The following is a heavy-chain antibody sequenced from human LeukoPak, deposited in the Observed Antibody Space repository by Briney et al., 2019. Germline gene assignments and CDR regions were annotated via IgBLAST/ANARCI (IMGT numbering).Heavy chain of an antibody. J-gene: IGHJ5*02. V-gene: IGHV3-7*05. CDR3: ATYYYDSSSYQKWFDP. CDR2: IKQDGSEK. Sequence: GGSLRLSCAVSGLTFRSFWMSWVRQAPGKGLEWVANIKQDGSEKYYVDSVKGRFTISRDNAKSSLFLQMNSLRAEDTAVYYCATYYYDSSSYQKWFDPWGQGTLVTVS. D-gene: IGHD3-22*01. CDR1: GLTFRSFW.